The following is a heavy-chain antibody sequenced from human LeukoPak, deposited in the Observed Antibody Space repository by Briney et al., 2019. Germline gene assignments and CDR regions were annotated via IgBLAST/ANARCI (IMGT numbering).Heavy chain of an antibody. CDR1: GGSFSGYY. CDR2: INDSGST. V-gene: IGHV4-34*01. J-gene: IGHJ4*02. CDR3: ARAKTATTIDY. Sequence: PSGTLSLTCAVYGGSFSGYYWSWIRQPPGKGLEWIGEINDSGSTNYNPSLKSRVTISVDTSKNQFSLKLSSVIAADTAVYYCARAKTATTIDYWGQGTLVTVSS. D-gene: IGHD4-17*01.